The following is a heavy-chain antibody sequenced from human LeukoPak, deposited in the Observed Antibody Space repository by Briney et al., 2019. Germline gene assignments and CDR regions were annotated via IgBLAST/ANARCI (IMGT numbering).Heavy chain of an antibody. CDR3: ARDLNGAAAGTEPLNYYYYYGMDV. CDR2: IFYSGST. J-gene: IGHJ6*02. Sequence: PSETLSLTCTVSGGSISSSSYYWGWIRQPPGKGLEWIGSIFYSGSTYYNPSLKSRVTISVDTSMNQFSLKLSSVTAADTAVYYCARDLNGAAAGTEPLNYYYYYGMDVWGQGTTVTVSS. CDR1: GGSISSSSYY. V-gene: IGHV4-39*07. D-gene: IGHD6-13*01.